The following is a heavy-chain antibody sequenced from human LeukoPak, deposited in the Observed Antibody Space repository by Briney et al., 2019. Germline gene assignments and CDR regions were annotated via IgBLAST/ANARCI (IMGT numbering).Heavy chain of an antibody. D-gene: IGHD6-6*01. Sequence: GGSLRLSCAASGFTFNSYGMHWVRQVPGKGLEWVAIISYDGTNKYYADSVKGRFTISIDSSKNTLYLQMNSLRPEDTAVYYCARAHLSSASTDYMTVWGKGTTVTVSS. CDR3: ARAHLSSASTDYMTV. J-gene: IGHJ6*03. CDR2: ISYDGTNK. V-gene: IGHV3-30*03. CDR1: GFTFNSYG.